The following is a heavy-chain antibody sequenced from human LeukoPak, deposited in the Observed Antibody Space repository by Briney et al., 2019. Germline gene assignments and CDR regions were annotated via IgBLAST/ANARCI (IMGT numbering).Heavy chain of an antibody. D-gene: IGHD6-6*01. CDR3: ASKKESSYYWYFDL. Sequence: SETLSLTCTVSGGSISSYYWSWIRQPPGKGLEWLGYIYYSGSTNYNPSLKSRVTISVDTSKNQFSLKLSSVTAADTAVYYCASKKESSYYWYFDLWGRGTLVTVSS. V-gene: IGHV4-59*01. CDR2: IYYSGST. J-gene: IGHJ2*01. CDR1: GGSISSYY.